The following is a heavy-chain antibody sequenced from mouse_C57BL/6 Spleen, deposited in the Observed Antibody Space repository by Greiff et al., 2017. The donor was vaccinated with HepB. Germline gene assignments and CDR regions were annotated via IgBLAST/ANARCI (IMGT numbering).Heavy chain of an antibody. CDR1: GYTFTEYT. CDR3: ARHEVGDFYDGGFAY. Sequence: QVHLKQSGAELVKPGASVKLSCKASGYTFTEYTIHWVKQRPGQGLEWIGWFYPGSGSIKYNEKFKDKATLTAGKSSSTVYMELSRLTSEVTAVYFGARHEVGDFYDGGFAYWGQGTLVTVSA. V-gene: IGHV1-62-2*01. CDR2: FYPGSGSI. D-gene: IGHD2-12*01. J-gene: IGHJ3*01.